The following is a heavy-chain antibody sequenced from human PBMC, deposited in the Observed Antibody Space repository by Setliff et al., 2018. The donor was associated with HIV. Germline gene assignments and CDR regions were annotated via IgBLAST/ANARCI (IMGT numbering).Heavy chain of an antibody. CDR3: ARAPYYYDSSGYYLIDY. CDR1: GYTFTSYD. V-gene: IGHV1-8*02. CDR2: MNPNSGNT. D-gene: IGHD3-22*01. J-gene: IGHJ4*02. Sequence: ASVKVSCKASGYTFTSYDVNWVRQATGQGLEWMGWMNPNSGNTGYAQKFQGRVTMTRNTSISTAYMELSSLRSEDTAVYYCARAPYYYDSSGYYLIDYWGQGTLVTVSS.